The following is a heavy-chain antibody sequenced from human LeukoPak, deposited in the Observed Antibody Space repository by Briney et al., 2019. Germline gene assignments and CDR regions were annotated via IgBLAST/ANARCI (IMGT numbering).Heavy chain of an antibody. CDR3: ARGLSMTTITTYYYYYMDV. Sequence: SETLSLTCTVSGGSISSGSYYWSWIRRPAGKGLEWIGRIYTSGSTNYNPSLKSRVTISVDTSKNQFSLKLSSVTAADTAVYYCARGLSMTTITTYYYYYMDVWGKGTTVTVSS. CDR1: GGSISSGSYY. V-gene: IGHV4-61*02. D-gene: IGHD4-11*01. J-gene: IGHJ6*03. CDR2: IYTSGST.